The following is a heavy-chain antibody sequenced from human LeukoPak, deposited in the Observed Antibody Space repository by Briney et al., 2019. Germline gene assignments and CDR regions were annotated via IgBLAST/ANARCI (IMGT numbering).Heavy chain of an antibody. CDR1: GGTFSSYA. CDR3: ARHYYGSGSSDY. CDR2: MNPNSGNT. Sequence: ASVKVSCKASGGTFSSYAISWVRQATGQGLEWMGWMNPNSGNTGYAQKFQGRVTMTRNTSISTAYMELSSLRSEDTAVYYCARHYYGSGSSDYWGQGTLVTVSS. V-gene: IGHV1-8*02. J-gene: IGHJ4*02. D-gene: IGHD3-10*01.